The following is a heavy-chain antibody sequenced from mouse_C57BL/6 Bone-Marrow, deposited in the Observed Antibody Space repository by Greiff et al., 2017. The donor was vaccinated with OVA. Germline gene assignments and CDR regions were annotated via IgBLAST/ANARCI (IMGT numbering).Heavy chain of an antibody. D-gene: IGHD3-3*01. J-gene: IGHJ4*01. Sequence: EVHLVESGGGLVKPGGSLKLSCAASGFTFSDYGMHWVRQAPEKGLEWVAYISSGSSTIYYAATVKGRFTISRDNAKITLFLQMTSLRSEDTAMYYCAMDRSAMDYWGQGTSVTVSS. CDR1: GFTFSDYG. V-gene: IGHV5-17*01. CDR3: AMDRSAMDY. CDR2: ISSGSSTI.